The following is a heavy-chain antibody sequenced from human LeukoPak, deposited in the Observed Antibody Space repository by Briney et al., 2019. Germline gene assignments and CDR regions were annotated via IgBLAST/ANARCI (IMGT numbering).Heavy chain of an antibody. CDR1: GGSISSGSYY. D-gene: IGHD3-9*01. V-gene: IGHV4-61*02. Sequence: SETLSLTCTVSGGSISSGSYYWSWIRQPAGKGLEWIGRIYTSGSTNYNPSLKSRVTISVDTSKNQFSLKLSSVTAADTAVYYCAGLFEGYDILTGLPGFDPWGQGTLVTVSS. J-gene: IGHJ5*02. CDR3: AGLFEGYDILTGLPGFDP. CDR2: IYTSGST.